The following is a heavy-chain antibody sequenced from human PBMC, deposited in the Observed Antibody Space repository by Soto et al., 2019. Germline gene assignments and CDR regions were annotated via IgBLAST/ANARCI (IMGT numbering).Heavy chain of an antibody. CDR2: IIPAFGTA. CDR3: ARGLDQPPVGLYFDT. Sequence: SVKVSFKTSGGTFNSYLIDWVRQAPGQGLEWMGGIIPAFGTAKYAQKFQGRVTITADKSTTTAYMELRTLTSEDTAVYYCARGLDQPPVGLYFDTWGQGTLVTVSS. CDR1: GGTFNSYL. J-gene: IGHJ4*02. V-gene: IGHV1-69*06. D-gene: IGHD2-2*01.